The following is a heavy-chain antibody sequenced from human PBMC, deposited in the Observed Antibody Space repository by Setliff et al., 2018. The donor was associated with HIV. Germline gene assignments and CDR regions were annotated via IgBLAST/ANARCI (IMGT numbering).Heavy chain of an antibody. CDR3: ARDPSSGIYYDSSGQYFQS. CDR2: ISAYNGNT. Sequence: ASVKVSCKASGYIFTSYGISWVRQAPGQGLEWMGWISAYNGNTNYAQKFQGRVSMTIDTSTSTAYMGLRSLRPDDTAVYFCARDPSSGIYYDSSGQYFQSWGQGTLVTVSS. D-gene: IGHD3-22*01. CDR1: GYIFTSYG. V-gene: IGHV1-18*01. J-gene: IGHJ1*01.